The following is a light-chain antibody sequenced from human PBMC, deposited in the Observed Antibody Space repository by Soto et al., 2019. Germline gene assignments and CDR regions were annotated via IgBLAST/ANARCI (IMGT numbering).Light chain of an antibody. Sequence: DIQMTQSPSTLSSSVGDRVTITCRASQSISSWLAWYQQKPGTAPKLLIYDASILESGVPSRFSGSGSVTEFTLTISSLQPDDCATYYFQQHNSYLDTFGHGTKLEIK. V-gene: IGKV1-5*01. CDR3: QQHNSYLDT. CDR2: DAS. CDR1: QSISSW. J-gene: IGKJ2*01.